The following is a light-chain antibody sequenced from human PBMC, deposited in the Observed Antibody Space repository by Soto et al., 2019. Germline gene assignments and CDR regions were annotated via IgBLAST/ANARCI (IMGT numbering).Light chain of an antibody. CDR3: LLSYSGARV. CDR2: NTS. J-gene: IGLJ3*02. CDR1: TGAVTSGHY. Sequence: QAVVTQEPSVTVCPGGTVTLTCGSSTGAVTSGHYPYWFQQKPGQAPRTLFYNTSNKHSWTPARFSGSLLGGKAALTLSGAQPEDEAEYYCLLSYSGARVFGGGTKLTVL. V-gene: IGLV7-46*01.